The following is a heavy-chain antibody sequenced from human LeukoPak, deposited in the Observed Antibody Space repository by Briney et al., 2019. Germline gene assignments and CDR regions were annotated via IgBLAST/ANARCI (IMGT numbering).Heavy chain of an antibody. CDR3: ARDYDFCPRE. CDR2: ISSSSTYI. V-gene: IGHV3-21*01. D-gene: IGHD3-3*01. Sequence: GGSLRLSCAASGFTFSSYSMDWVRQAPGKGLEWVSSISSSSTYIYYADSVKGRFTISRDNAKNSLFLQMNSLRAEDTAVYYCARDYDFCPREWGQGTLVTVSS. CDR1: GFTFSSYS. J-gene: IGHJ4*02.